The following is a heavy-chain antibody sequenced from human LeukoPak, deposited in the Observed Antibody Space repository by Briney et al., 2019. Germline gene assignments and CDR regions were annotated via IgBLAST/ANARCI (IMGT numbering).Heavy chain of an antibody. CDR1: GFPFSNYW. Sequence: GGSLRLSCAASGFPFSNYWMDWVRQAPGKGLEWVANIKQDGSEKKCLDSVKGRFTISRDNAQNSLYLQMNSLRVEDTAVYYCTRSLDEWGQGTLVTVSS. CDR2: IKQDGSEK. J-gene: IGHJ4*02. CDR3: TRSLDE. D-gene: IGHD3-16*01. V-gene: IGHV3-7*02.